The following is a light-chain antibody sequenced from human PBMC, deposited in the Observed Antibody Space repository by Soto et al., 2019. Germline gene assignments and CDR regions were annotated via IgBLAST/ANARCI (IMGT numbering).Light chain of an antibody. J-gene: IGKJ3*01. CDR3: QQANSFPPT. Sequence: DIQMTPSPSSLSASVGARVTITCRTSQGINNWLAWYQEKPGKAPKLLIYATSNLHGGVPSRFSGSGSGTDFTLTISSLQPEDFATYYCQQANSFPPTFGPGTKVDIK. V-gene: IGKV1-12*01. CDR1: QGINNW. CDR2: ATS.